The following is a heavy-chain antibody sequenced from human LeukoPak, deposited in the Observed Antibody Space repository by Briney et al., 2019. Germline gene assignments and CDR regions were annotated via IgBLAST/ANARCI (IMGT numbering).Heavy chain of an antibody. V-gene: IGHV1-18*01. D-gene: IGHD6-19*01. CDR2: ISAYNGNT. Sequence: ASVTVSCKASGYTFTSYGISWVRQAPGQGLEWMGWISAYNGNTNYAQKLQGRVTITTDTSTSTAYMELRSLRSDDTALYYCARFGLGKHIEVAGIPFDIWGQGTMVTVSS. CDR1: GYTFTSYG. J-gene: IGHJ3*02. CDR3: ARFGLGKHIEVAGIPFDI.